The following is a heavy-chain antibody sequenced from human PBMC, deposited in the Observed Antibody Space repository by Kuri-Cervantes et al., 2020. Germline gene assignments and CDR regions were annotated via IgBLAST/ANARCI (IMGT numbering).Heavy chain of an antibody. CDR3: ARVGVAGTLDYFDY. CDR2: IWYDGSNK. Sequence: GGSLRLSCAASGFTFSSYGMHWVRQAPGKGLEWVAVIWYDGSNKYYADSVKGRFTISRDNSKNTLYLQMNSLRAEDTAVYYCARVGVAGTLDYFDYWGQGTLVTVSS. D-gene: IGHD6-19*01. V-gene: IGHV3-33*01. J-gene: IGHJ4*02. CDR1: GFTFSSYG.